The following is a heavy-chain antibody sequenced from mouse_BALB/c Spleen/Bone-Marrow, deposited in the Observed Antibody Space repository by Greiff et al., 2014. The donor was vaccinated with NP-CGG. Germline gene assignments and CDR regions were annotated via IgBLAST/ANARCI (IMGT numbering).Heavy chain of an antibody. Sequence: VQLQQPGAELVKPGASVKLSCTASGFNIKDTYMHWVKQRPEQGLEWIGRIDPANGNTKYDPKFQGKATITADTSSNTAYLQLSSLTSEDTAVYYCARYLYGYTATFEYWGQGTTLTVSS. CDR1: GFNIKDTY. D-gene: IGHD1-2*01. CDR3: ARYLYGYTATFEY. J-gene: IGHJ2*01. V-gene: IGHV14-3*02. CDR2: IDPANGNT.